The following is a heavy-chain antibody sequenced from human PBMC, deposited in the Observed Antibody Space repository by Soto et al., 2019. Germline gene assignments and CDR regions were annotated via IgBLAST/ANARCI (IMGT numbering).Heavy chain of an antibody. CDR1: GFTFNHYA. J-gene: IGHJ6*02. V-gene: IGHV3-23*01. D-gene: IGHD4-17*01. CDR3: AKDSTVTTSLYFYYYGFDV. CDR2: VSGRGGST. Sequence: VHLLESGGGLVQPGGSLRLACTASGFTFNHYAMSWVRQAPGKGLEWVSAVSGRGGSTKYADSVKGRFIISRDNSNSTLYLQLDSLRGEDTAVYYCAKDSTVTTSLYFYYYGFDVWGQGPTVTVAS.